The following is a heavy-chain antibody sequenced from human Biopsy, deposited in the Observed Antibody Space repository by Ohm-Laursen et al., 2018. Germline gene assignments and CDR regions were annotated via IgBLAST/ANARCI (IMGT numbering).Heavy chain of an antibody. CDR3: ARLYRLDDYWNDDPPDAFDV. D-gene: IGHD3-3*01. Sequence: SETLSLTCTVSGGSISSDYWSWIRQSPRKGLEWIGHISDRGTTNYNPSPRGRVTISVDTSKKQFSLKLSSVTAADTAVFFCARLYRLDDYWNDDPPDAFDVWGQGTMVTVSS. J-gene: IGHJ3*01. V-gene: IGHV4-59*01. CDR2: ISDRGTT. CDR1: GGSISSDY.